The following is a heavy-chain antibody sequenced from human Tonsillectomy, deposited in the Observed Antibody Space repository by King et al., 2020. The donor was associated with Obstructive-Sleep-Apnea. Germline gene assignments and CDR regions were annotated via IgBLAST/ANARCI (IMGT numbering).Heavy chain of an antibody. V-gene: IGHV3-30*04. J-gene: IGHJ4*02. CDR3: ARPYNWNDQAPFDY. CDR2: ISYDGSNK. D-gene: IGHD1-20*01. CDR1: GFTFSSYA. Sequence: VQLVESGGGVVQPGRSLRLSCAASGFTFSSYAMHWVRQAPGKGLEWVAVISYDGSNKYYADSVKGRFTISSDNSKNTLYLQMNSLRAEDTAVYYCARPYNWNDQAPFDYWGQGTLVTVSS.